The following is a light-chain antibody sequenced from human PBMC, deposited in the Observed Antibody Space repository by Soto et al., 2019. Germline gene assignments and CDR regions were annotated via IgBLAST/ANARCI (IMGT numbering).Light chain of an antibody. Sequence: EIVLTQSPGTLSLSPGERATLSCRAGQSVSSSYLAWYQQKPGQAPRLLIYGASSRATGIPDRFSGSGSGTDFTLTISRLEPEDFAVYHCQQYGSSRTWTFGQGTKVDIK. CDR1: QSVSSSY. V-gene: IGKV3-20*01. J-gene: IGKJ1*01. CDR3: QQYGSSRTWT. CDR2: GAS.